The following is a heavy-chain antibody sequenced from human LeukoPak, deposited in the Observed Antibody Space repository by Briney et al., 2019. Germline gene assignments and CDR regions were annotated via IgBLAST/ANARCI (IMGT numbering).Heavy chain of an antibody. V-gene: IGHV3-23*01. J-gene: IGHJ4*02. D-gene: IGHD1-26*01. CDR1: GFTFGSYA. CDR3: ASLSDSGSHYVDY. CDR2: ISGSGGST. Sequence: GGSLRLSCAASGFTFGSYAMSWVRHAPGKGLEWVSAISGSGGSTYYADSVKGRFTISRDNSKNTLYLQMNSLRAEDTAVYYCASLSDSGSHYVDYWGQGTLVTVSS.